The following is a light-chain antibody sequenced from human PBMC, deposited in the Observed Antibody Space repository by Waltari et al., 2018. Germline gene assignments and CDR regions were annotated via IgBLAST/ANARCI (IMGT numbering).Light chain of an antibody. CDR3: CAYTSSSSLGV. Sequence: QSALTQPASVSGSPGQSITISCTGSSSYIGAYDYVSWYQQSPGKAPKLIIYDIGARPSGVSDRFSGSKSGNTASLTISGLQAEDESDYYCCAYTSSSSLGVFGTGTKVTVL. V-gene: IGLV2-14*03. J-gene: IGLJ1*01. CDR1: SSYIGAYDY. CDR2: DIG.